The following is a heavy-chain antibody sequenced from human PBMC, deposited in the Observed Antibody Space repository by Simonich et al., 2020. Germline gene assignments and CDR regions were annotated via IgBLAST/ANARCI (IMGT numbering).Heavy chain of an antibody. Sequence: QVQLQESGPGLVKPSETLSLTCTVSGGSISSYYWSWIRQPPGKGLEWIGYIYYSGSTTYNPPLKRRVTISVDTSKNQFSLKLSSVTAADTAVYYCARHGNWGYFDYWGQGTLVTVSS. CDR1: GGSISSYY. CDR2: IYYSGST. J-gene: IGHJ4*02. CDR3: ARHGNWGYFDY. V-gene: IGHV4-59*08. D-gene: IGHD7-27*01.